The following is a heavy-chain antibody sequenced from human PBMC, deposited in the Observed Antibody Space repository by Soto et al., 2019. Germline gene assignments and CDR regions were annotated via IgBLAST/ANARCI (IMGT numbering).Heavy chain of an antibody. CDR3: ARLNYGDHAADY. Sequence: QVLLQESGPGLVRPSETLSLTCTVSGGSMNNYYWSWIRRSPGKGLEWIGYVFYSGSTNYNPSLKSRVTMSRDTSGNQFSLKLRSVTAADTAVYYCARLNYGDHAADYWGQGTLVTVSS. J-gene: IGHJ4*02. V-gene: IGHV4-59*08. CDR2: VFYSGST. D-gene: IGHD4-17*01. CDR1: GGSMNNYY.